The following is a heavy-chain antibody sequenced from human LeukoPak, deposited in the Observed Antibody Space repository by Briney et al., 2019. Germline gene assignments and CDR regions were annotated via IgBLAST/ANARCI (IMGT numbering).Heavy chain of an antibody. Sequence: GGSLRLSCAASGFTFSSCWMHWVRQAPGKGLVWVSRINSDGSSTSYADSVKGRFTISRDNAKNTLYLQMNSLRAEDTAVYYCARSSVAAPRHKEYFQHWGQGTLVTVSS. D-gene: IGHD6-6*01. J-gene: IGHJ1*01. CDR1: GFTFSSCW. CDR3: ARSSVAAPRHKEYFQH. V-gene: IGHV3-74*01. CDR2: INSDGSST.